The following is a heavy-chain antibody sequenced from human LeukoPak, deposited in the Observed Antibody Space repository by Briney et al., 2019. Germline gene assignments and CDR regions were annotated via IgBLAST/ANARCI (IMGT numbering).Heavy chain of an antibody. J-gene: IGHJ4*02. Sequence: ASVKVSCKASGYTFTGYYMHWVRQAPGQGLEWMGWINPNSGGTNYAQKLQGRVTMTTDTSTSTAYMELRSLRSDDTAVYYCARVALSGSYFDYWGQGTLVTVSS. D-gene: IGHD1-26*01. CDR3: ARVALSGSYFDY. CDR2: INPNSGGT. V-gene: IGHV1-2*02. CDR1: GYTFTGYY.